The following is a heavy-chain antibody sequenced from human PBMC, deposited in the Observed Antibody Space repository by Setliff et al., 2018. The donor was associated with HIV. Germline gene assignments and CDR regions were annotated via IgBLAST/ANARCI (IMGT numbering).Heavy chain of an antibody. J-gene: IGHJ4*02. D-gene: IGHD1-26*01. CDR3: ARSPGGSYPSGFDY. Sequence: ASVKVSCKTPGGTFSSYAISWVRQAPGQGLEWMGGIIPIFGTANYAQKFQGRVTITADESTSTAYMELSGLRSEDTAVYYCARSPGGSYPSGFDYWGQGTLVTVSS. CDR1: GGTFSSYA. CDR2: IIPIFGTA. V-gene: IGHV1-69*13.